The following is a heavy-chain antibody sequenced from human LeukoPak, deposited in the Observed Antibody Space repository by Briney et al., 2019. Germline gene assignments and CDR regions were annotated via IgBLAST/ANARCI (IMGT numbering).Heavy chain of an antibody. CDR2: IRSKVYGGTP. J-gene: IGHJ4*02. Sequence: GGSLRLSCTASGFTFGDYAMTRVRQAPGKGLEWVGFIRSKVYGGTPEYAASVKGRFTISRDDSQGIAYLQMDSLKTEDTAVYYCTRDQTPYYWGQGTLVTVSS. V-gene: IGHV3-49*04. CDR1: GFTFGDYA. CDR3: TRDQTPYY.